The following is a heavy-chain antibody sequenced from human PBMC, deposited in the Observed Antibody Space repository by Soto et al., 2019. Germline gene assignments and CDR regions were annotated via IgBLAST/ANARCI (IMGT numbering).Heavy chain of an antibody. CDR3: AREAGYDFWSGVATWVYYYGMDV. V-gene: IGHV3-33*01. CDR1: GFTFSSYG. CDR2: IWYDGSNK. D-gene: IGHD3-3*01. Sequence: QVQLVESGGGVVQPGRSLRLSCAASGFTFSSYGMHWVRQAPGKGLEWVAVIWYDGSNKYYADSVKGRFTISRDNSKNTRDLQMNSLRAEDTAVYYCAREAGYDFWSGVATWVYYYGMDVWGQGTTVTVSS. J-gene: IGHJ6*02.